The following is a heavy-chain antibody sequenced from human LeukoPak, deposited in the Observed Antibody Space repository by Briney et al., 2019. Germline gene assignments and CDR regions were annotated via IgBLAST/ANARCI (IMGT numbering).Heavy chain of an antibody. V-gene: IGHV3-74*01. J-gene: IGHJ4*02. CDR2: INSDGSST. CDR1: GFTFSSYW. CDR3: ARVASSSWDSEFDY. D-gene: IGHD6-13*01. Sequence: GSLRLSCAASGFTFSSYWMHWVRQAPGRGLVWVSRINSDGSSTGYADSVKGRFTISRDNAKNTLYLQMNSLRAEDTAVYYCARVASSSWDSEFDYWGQGTLVTVSS.